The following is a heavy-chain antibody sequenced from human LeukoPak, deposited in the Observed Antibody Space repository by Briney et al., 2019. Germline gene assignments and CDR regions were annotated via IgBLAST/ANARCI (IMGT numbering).Heavy chain of an antibody. J-gene: IGHJ6*04. CDR1: GVSISSGGYS. Sequence: SQTLSLTCAVSGVSISSGGYSWSWIRQPPGKGLEWIGYIYQSESTYYNPSLKSRVTISIDRSKNQFSLKLSSVTAADTAVYFCARGGYCSSAFCYMYAMDVWGKGTTVTVSS. CDR2: IYQSEST. V-gene: IGHV4-30-2*01. D-gene: IGHD2-2*02. CDR3: ARGGYCSSAFCYMYAMDV.